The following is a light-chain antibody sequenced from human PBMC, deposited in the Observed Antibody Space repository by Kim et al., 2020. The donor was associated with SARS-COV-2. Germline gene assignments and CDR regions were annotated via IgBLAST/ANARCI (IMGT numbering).Light chain of an antibody. Sequence: QSALTQPASVSGSPGQSITISCTGTSSDIGNYNFVSWSQQHPGKAPKLLIYDVSKRPSGVSDRFSGSKSGNTASLTISGLQAEDEADYYCSSHIGSSTWVFGGGTQLT. V-gene: IGLV2-14*01. CDR1: SSDIGNYNF. J-gene: IGLJ3*02. CDR2: DVS. CDR3: SSHIGSSTWV.